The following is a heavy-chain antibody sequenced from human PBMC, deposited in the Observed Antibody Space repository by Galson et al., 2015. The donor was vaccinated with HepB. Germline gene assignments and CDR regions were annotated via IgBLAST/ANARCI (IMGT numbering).Heavy chain of an antibody. CDR1: GYTFTSYG. V-gene: IGHV1-18*01. D-gene: IGHD3-16*01. Sequence: SVKVSCKASGYTFTSYGISWVRQAPGQGLEWMGWISAYNGNTNYAQKLQGRVTMTTDTSTSTAYMELRSLRSDDTAVYYCARESSWGNPTGGSGYRGQGPLVTVSS. CDR2: ISAYNGNT. J-gene: IGHJ4*02. CDR3: ARESSWGNPTGGSGY.